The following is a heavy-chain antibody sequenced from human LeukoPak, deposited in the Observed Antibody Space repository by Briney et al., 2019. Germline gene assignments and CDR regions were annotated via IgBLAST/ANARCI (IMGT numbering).Heavy chain of an antibody. CDR3: AKDSSAWYFDY. CDR1: GFTFSSYA. Sequence: GGSLRLSCAASGFTFSSYAMHWVRQAPGKGLEWVAVISYDGSNKYYADSVKGRFTISRDNSKNTLYLQMNSLRAEDTAVYYCAKDSSAWYFDYWGQGTLVTVSS. V-gene: IGHV3-30-3*01. D-gene: IGHD6-19*01. J-gene: IGHJ4*02. CDR2: ISYDGSNK.